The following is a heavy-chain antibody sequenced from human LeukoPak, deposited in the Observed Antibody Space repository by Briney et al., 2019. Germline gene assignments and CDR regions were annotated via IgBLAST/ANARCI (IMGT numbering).Heavy chain of an antibody. V-gene: IGHV4-34*01. D-gene: IGHD6-19*01. J-gene: IGHJ6*02. Sequence: KPSETLSITCAVYGGSFSGYYWSWIRQPPGKGLEWIGEINHSGSTNYNPSLKSRVTISVDTSKNQFSLKLSSVTAADTAVYYCARGRLKQWLVRYADYYYGMDVWGQGTTVTVSS. CDR1: GGSFSGYY. CDR2: INHSGST. CDR3: ARGRLKQWLVRYADYYYGMDV.